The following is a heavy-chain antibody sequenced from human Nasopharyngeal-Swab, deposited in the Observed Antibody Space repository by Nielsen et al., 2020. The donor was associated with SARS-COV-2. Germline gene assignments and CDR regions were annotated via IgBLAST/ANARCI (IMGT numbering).Heavy chain of an antibody. D-gene: IGHD3-3*01. J-gene: IGHJ4*02. CDR1: GGSITSSRHR. Sequence: LETLSLTCTVSGGSITSSRHRWGWIRQPPGKGLEWIGQILVNRYTEYHPSVRGRITVYADTSENSFSLRLSSVTAADTAVYYCARLDPFGSEDKWGQGTLVTVSS. V-gene: IGHV4-39*02. CDR2: ILVNRYT. CDR3: ARLDPFGSEDK.